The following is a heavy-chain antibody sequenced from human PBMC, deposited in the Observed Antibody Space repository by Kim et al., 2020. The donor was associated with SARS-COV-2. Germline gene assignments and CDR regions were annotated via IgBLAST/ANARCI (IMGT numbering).Heavy chain of an antibody. J-gene: IGHJ4*02. V-gene: IGHV3-23*01. CDR1: GFTFSNYA. D-gene: IGHD3-3*01. CDR2: ISGSGRNT. CDR3: ARGGFFSNDHFVY. Sequence: GGSLRLSCAASGFTFSNYAVSWVRQAPGKGLEWVSVISGSGRNTYYADSVKGRFTISRDNSKNTLYLQMNSLRVEDTAVYYCARGGFFSNDHFVYWGPGTLVTVSS.